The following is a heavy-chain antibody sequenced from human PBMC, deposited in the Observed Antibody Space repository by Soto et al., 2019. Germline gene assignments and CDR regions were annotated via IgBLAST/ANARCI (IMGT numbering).Heavy chain of an antibody. CDR1: GGSINSGGYY. Sequence: QVHLQESGPGLVKPSQPLSLTCTVSGGSINSGGYYWTWIPQPPEKGLEWLGNIDHSGTRYYNPYLRSRLSIALDTSQNQFSLQVTSMTAADTAVYFCVSGRGYSYPNYFDLCCHGSLVTVSS. V-gene: IGHV4-31*03. CDR3: VSGRGYSYPNYFDL. D-gene: IGHD5-18*01. CDR2: IDHSGTR. J-gene: IGHJ5*02.